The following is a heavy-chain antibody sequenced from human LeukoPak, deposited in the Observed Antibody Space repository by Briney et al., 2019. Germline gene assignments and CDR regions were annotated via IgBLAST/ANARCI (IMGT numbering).Heavy chain of an antibody. Sequence: SETLSLTCAVYGGSFSGYYWSWIRQPPGKGLEWIGEINHSGSTNYNPSLKSRVTIPVDTSKNQFSLKLSSVTAADTAVYYCARQGYFDDYWGQGTLVTVSS. CDR3: ARQGYFDDY. D-gene: IGHD3-22*01. V-gene: IGHV4-34*01. CDR1: GGSFSGYY. CDR2: INHSGST. J-gene: IGHJ4*02.